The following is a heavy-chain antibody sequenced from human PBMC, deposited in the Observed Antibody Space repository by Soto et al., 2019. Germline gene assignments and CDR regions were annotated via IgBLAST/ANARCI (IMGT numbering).Heavy chain of an antibody. J-gene: IGHJ5*02. V-gene: IGHV3-15*01. D-gene: IGHD3-3*01. Sequence: PGGSLRLSCAAFGLTFSNAWMSWVRQAPGKGLEWVGRIISKTDGGTTDYAAPVKGRSTISREDSTNTLYLQMNSLKTEDTAVFYWTTGRPPFTCVGVVITSEGVVSWGQGTLVTVSS. CDR3: TTGRPPFTCVGVVITSEGVVS. CDR2: IISKTDGGTT. CDR1: GLTFSNAW.